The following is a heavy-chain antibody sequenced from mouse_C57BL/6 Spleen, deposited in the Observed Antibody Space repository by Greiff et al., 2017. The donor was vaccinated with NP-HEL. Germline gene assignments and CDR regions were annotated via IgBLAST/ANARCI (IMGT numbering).Heavy chain of an antibody. CDR3: ARHAARIFYAMDY. V-gene: IGHV2-6-1*01. J-gene: IGHJ4*01. CDR1: GFSLTSYG. Sequence: VKLMESVPGLVAPSQSLSITCTVSGFSLTSYGVHWVRQPPGKGLEWLVVIWSDGSTTYNSALKSRLSISKDNSKSQVFLKMNSLQTDDTAMYYCARHAARIFYAMDYWGQGTSVTVSS. CDR2: IWSDGST. D-gene: IGHD3-3*01.